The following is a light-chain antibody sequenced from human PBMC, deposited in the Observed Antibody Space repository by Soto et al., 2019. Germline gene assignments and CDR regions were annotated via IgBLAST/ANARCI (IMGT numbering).Light chain of an antibody. Sequence: EMVLQQSPGTLSLSPGERATLSCRASQSVSSSYLAWYQQKPGQAPRPLIYGASSRAIGIPDRFSGSGSGTDFTLTISRLEPEDFAVYYCQQYGSSPWTFGQGTKVEIK. CDR1: QSVSSSY. V-gene: IGKV3-20*01. CDR2: GAS. J-gene: IGKJ1*01. CDR3: QQYGSSPWT.